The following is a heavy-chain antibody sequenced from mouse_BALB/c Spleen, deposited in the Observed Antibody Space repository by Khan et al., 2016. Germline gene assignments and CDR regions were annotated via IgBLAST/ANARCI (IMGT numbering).Heavy chain of an antibody. CDR3: ARVEYGNLDY. Sequence: QVQLQQSGAELVRPGSSVKISCKASGYVFSDYWTNWVKQRSGQGLEWIGQISPRDGDTNYNGKFKGKARLTADKSSTTAYMQLSSLTSEDSAVYFCARVEYGNLDYWGQGTNLTVSS. V-gene: IGHV1-80*01. CDR2: ISPRDGDT. D-gene: IGHD2-10*02. J-gene: IGHJ2*01. CDR1: GYVFSDYW.